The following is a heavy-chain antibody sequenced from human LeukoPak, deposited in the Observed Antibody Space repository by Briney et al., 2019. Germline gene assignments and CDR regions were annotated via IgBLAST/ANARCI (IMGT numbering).Heavy chain of an antibody. D-gene: IGHD1-26*01. Sequence: PSETLSLTCAVYGGSFSSSSVYWGWIRQPPGKGLEWIATISYSGSTTSYNPSLKSRVTISVDTSKNQFSLKLNSVTAADTAVYYCVRRTSGSYSDYWGQGTLVTVSS. J-gene: IGHJ4*02. CDR2: ISYSGSTT. CDR3: VRRTSGSYSDY. V-gene: IGHV4-39*01. CDR1: GGSFSSSSVY.